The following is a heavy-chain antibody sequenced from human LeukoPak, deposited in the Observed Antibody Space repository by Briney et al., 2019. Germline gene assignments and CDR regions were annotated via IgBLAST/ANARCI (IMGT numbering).Heavy chain of an antibody. Sequence: GGSLRLSCAASGFTVSSNYMSWVRQAPGKGLEWVSVIYSGGSTYYADSVKGRFTISRDNSKNTLYLQMNSLRAEDTAVYYCARGYYYDSSGYYPLGYWGQGTLVTVSS. V-gene: IGHV3-53*01. J-gene: IGHJ4*02. CDR1: GFTVSSNY. CDR3: ARGYYYDSSGYYPLGY. D-gene: IGHD3-22*01. CDR2: IYSGGST.